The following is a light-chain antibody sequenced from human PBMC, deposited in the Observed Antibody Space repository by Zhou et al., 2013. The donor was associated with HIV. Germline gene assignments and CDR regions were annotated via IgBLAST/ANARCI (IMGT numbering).Light chain of an antibody. V-gene: IGKV1-5*03. CDR1: QSITTL. CDR3: QQYYSYPLT. J-gene: IGKJ4*01. Sequence: DIQMTQSPSSLSASVGDRVTITCRASQSITTLLAWYQQKPGKAPKLLIYKASGLESGVPSRFSGSGSATEFALTINSLQPDDFATYYCQQYYSYPLTFGEGPKVEI. CDR2: KAS.